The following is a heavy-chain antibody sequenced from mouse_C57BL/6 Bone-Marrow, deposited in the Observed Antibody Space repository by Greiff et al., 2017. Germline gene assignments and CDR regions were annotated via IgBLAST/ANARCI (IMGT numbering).Heavy chain of an antibody. J-gene: IGHJ1*03. Sequence: EVQLQQSGPVLVKPGASVKMSCKASGYTFTDYYMNWVKQSHGTSLEWIGVINPYNGGTSYNQKFKGKATLTVDKSSSTAYMELNSLTSEDSAVYYCARRGIYYGSSRGYFDVWGTGTTVTVSS. V-gene: IGHV1-19*01. D-gene: IGHD1-1*01. CDR1: GYTFTDYY. CDR2: INPYNGGT. CDR3: ARRGIYYGSSRGYFDV.